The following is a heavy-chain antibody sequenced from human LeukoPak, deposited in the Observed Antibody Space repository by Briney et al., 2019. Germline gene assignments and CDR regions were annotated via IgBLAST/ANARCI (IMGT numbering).Heavy chain of an antibody. CDR2: ISWSSGSS. Sequence: GGSVRLSCAASGFTVDDYAMHWVRQAPGKGLEGVLGISWSSGSSVYADSVKGRVTISRDNAKTSLYLQMNSLRAEDMALYYCAKDILSTGAISSFDCRGPGTLVTVSS. V-gene: IGHV3-9*03. D-gene: IGHD3-10*01. J-gene: IGHJ4*02. CDR3: AKDILSTGAISSFDC. CDR1: GFTVDDYA.